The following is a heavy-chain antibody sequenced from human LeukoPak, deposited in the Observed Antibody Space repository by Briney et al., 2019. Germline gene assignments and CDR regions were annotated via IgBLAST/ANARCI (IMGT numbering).Heavy chain of an antibody. V-gene: IGHV3-74*01. J-gene: IGHJ4*02. CDR1: RFSFSNYW. D-gene: IGHD6-19*01. CDR3: ARGTHSSGWYGNFDY. CDR2: VKSDGSNP. Sequence: PGGSLRLSCAASRFSFSNYWMHWVRQAPGKGLVWVSRVKSDGSNPSYADSVKGRFTISRDNAKNSLYLQMNSLRAEDTAVYYCARGTHSSGWYGNFDYWGQGTLVTVSS.